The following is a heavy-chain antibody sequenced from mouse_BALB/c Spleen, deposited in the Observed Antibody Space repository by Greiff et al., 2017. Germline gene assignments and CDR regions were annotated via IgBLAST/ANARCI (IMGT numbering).Heavy chain of an antibody. Sequence: VQLQQSGAELVRPGTSVKVSCKASGYAFTNYLIEWVKQRPGQGLEWIGVINPGSGGTNYNEKFKGKATLTADKSSSTAYMQLSSLTSDDSAVYFCARSTGLYAMDYWGQGTSVTVSS. CDR1: GYAFTNYL. V-gene: IGHV1-54*01. CDR2: INPGSGGT. CDR3: ARSTGLYAMDY. D-gene: IGHD4-1*02. J-gene: IGHJ4*01.